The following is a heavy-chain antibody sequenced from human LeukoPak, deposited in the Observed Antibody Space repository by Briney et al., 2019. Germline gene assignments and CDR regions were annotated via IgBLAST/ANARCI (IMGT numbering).Heavy chain of an antibody. Sequence: ASVKVSCKASGYTFTGYYMHWVRQALGQGLEWMGWINPNSGGTNYAQKFQGWVTMTRDTSISTAYMELSRLRSDDTAVYYCARGLTYGSGSYYYYYGMDVWGQGTTVTVSS. CDR2: INPNSGGT. CDR1: GYTFTGYY. D-gene: IGHD3-10*01. CDR3: ARGLTYGSGSYYYYYGMDV. V-gene: IGHV1-2*04. J-gene: IGHJ6*01.